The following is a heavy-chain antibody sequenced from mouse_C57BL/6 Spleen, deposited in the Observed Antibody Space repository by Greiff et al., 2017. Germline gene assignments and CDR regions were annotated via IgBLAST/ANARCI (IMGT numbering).Heavy chain of an antibody. CDR2: IYPGSGST. Sequence: VQLQQPGAALVKPGASVKMSCKASGYTFTSYWITWVKQRPGQGLEWIGDIYPGSGSTNYNEKFKSKATLTVDTSSSTAYMQLSSLTSADSAVYYCAREGVLCPYFDYWGQGTTLTVSS. J-gene: IGHJ2*01. CDR3: AREGVLCPYFDY. CDR1: GYTFTSYW. D-gene: IGHD2-14*01. V-gene: IGHV1-55*01.